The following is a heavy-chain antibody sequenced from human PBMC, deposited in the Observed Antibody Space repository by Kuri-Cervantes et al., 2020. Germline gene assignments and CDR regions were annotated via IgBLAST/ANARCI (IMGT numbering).Heavy chain of an antibody. Sequence: SETLSLTCTVSGGSISSYYCSWIRQPQGKGLVCIGYNYYSGRTNYNHSLKSRVTISVDTSKNQFSLKQSSVTAADTAVYYCARAGVVGATGEFDYWGQGTLVTVSS. D-gene: IGHD1-26*01. CDR3: ARAGVVGATGEFDY. CDR1: GGSISSYY. J-gene: IGHJ4*02. CDR2: NYYSGRT. V-gene: IGHV4-59*01.